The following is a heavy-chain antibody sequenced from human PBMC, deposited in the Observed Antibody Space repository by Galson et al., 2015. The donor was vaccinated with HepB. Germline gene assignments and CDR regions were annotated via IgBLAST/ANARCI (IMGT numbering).Heavy chain of an antibody. CDR1: GFTFSSYW. V-gene: IGHV3-7*01. CDR3: ARVPRLRFLEWSRPRGGDY. D-gene: IGHD3-3*01. J-gene: IGHJ4*02. Sequence: SLRLSCAASGFTFSSYWMSWVRQAPGKGLEWVANIKQDGSEKYYVDSVKGRFTISRDNAKNSLYLQMNSLRAEDTAVYYCARVPRLRFLEWSRPRGGDYWGQGTLVTVSS. CDR2: IKQDGSEK.